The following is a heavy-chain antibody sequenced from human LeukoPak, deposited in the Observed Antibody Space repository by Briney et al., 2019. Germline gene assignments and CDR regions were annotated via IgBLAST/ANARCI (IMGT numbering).Heavy chain of an antibody. Sequence: GASVKVSCKVSGYTLTELSMHWVRQAPGKGLEWMGGFDPEDGETIYAQKFQGRVTMTEDTSTDTAYMELSSLRSEDTAVYYCARDSSSSWSTRTYWFDPWGQGTLVTVSS. V-gene: IGHV1-24*01. J-gene: IGHJ5*02. CDR1: GYTLTELS. D-gene: IGHD6-13*01. CDR3: ARDSSSSWSTRTYWFDP. CDR2: FDPEDGET.